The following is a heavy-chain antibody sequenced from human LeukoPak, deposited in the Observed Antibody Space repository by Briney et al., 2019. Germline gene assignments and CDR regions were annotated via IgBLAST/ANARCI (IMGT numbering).Heavy chain of an antibody. V-gene: IGHV3-53*01. J-gene: IGHJ4*02. D-gene: IGHD2-2*01. CDR3: AKSVIPAARIHY. Sequence: GGSLRLSCAASGFTVRSNYMNWVRQAPGKGLEWVSVIYSDGGTYYSDSVKGRFTISRDNSKNTVYLQMNGLRAEDTAIYYCAKSVIPAARIHYWGQGTLVTVSS. CDR1: GFTVRSNY. CDR2: IYSDGGT.